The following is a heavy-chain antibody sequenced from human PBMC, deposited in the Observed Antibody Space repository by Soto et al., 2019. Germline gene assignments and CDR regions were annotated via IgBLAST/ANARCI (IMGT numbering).Heavy chain of an antibody. J-gene: IGHJ3*01. D-gene: IGHD3-22*01. Sequence: QVQLVESGGGVVQPGRSLRLSCAASGFTFSSYAMHWVRQAPGKGPEWVAVVSHDGKTEYHAASVKGRFTISRDTSANILSLQMNSLRDEDTAVYYCGREPYISGHYSGGCDVWGQGTMVTVSS. CDR3: GREPYISGHYSGGCDV. CDR1: GFTFSSYA. CDR2: VSHDGKTE. V-gene: IGHV3-30*04.